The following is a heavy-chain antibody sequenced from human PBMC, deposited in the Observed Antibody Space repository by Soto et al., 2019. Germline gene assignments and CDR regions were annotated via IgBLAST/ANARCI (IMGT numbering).Heavy chain of an antibody. CDR2: IIPIFRTT. J-gene: IGHJ4*02. CDR3: GRVPN. CDR1: GGTFSNYV. V-gene: IGHV1-69*13. Sequence: SVKVSCKASGGTFSNYVVNWVRQAPGQGLEWMGGIIPIFRTTNYARKFQGRLTITADESTRTAYMELTSLTSEDTAIYYCGRVPNWVQGTLVTVS.